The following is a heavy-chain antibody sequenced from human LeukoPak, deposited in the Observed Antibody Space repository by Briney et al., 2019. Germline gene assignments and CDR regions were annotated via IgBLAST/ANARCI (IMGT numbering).Heavy chain of an antibody. V-gene: IGHV3-21*06. CDR2: TDTSGRYV. CDR3: ATAQVYSSSWDDY. Sequence: PGGSLRLSCAASGFTFSNYGMNWVRQAPGKGLEWVSFTDTSGRYVYYGDSVKGRFTISRDNAKNLLFLQMNGLRAEDTALYYCATAQVYSSSWDDYWGQGTLVTVFS. J-gene: IGHJ4*02. D-gene: IGHD6-13*01. CDR1: GFTFSNYG.